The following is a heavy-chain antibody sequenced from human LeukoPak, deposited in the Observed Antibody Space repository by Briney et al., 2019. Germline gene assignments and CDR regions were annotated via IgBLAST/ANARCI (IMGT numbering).Heavy chain of an antibody. D-gene: IGHD2-21*01. CDR2: SGSP. Sequence: SETLSLTCSVSGDSVSSAGYHWSWIRQAPGKGLEWIGHSGSPSYNPSLKSRVMISIDTSKNQFSLKVSTVTAADTAVYYCTTYYVGEGGRGHWGPGTLVTVSS. CDR1: GDSVSSAGYH. V-gene: IGHV4-61*08. J-gene: IGHJ4*02. CDR3: TTYYVGEGGRGH.